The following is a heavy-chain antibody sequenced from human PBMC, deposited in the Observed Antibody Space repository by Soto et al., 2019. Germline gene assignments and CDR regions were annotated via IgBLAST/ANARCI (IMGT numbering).Heavy chain of an antibody. J-gene: IGHJ4*02. CDR1: GGSISSGGYY. V-gene: IGHV4-31*03. CDR2: IYYSGST. D-gene: IGHD3-22*01. CDR3: ARGEDISGYYSNEKYYFDY. Sequence: QVQLQESGPGLVKPSQTLSLTCTVSGGSISSGGYYWSWIRQHPGKGLEWSGYIYYSGSTYYNPSFKMRVNISVDTSKNQFSLKLSSVTAADTAVYYCARGEDISGYYSNEKYYFDYWGQGTLVTVSS.